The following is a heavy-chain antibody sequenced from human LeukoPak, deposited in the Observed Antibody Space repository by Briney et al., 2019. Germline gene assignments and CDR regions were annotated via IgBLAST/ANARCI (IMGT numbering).Heavy chain of an antibody. CDR3: ARGGYYDILTPYYFDY. CDR2: TYFRSKWYN. J-gene: IGHJ4*02. D-gene: IGHD3-9*01. Sequence: SQTLSLTCAISGDSVSSNSATWNWIRQSPSRGLEWLGRTYFRSKWYNGYAVSMKGRITITPDTSKNQFSLQLHSVTPEDTAVYYCARGGYYDILTPYYFDYWGQGTLVTVSS. V-gene: IGHV6-1*01. CDR1: GDSVSSNSAT.